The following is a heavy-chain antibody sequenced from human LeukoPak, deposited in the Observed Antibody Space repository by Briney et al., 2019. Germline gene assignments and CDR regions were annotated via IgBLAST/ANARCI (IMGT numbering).Heavy chain of an antibody. D-gene: IGHD3-22*01. Sequence: GASVKVSCKASGYTFTSYGISWVRQAPGQGLEWMGWISAYNGNTNYAQKLQGRVTMTTDTSTSTAYMELRSLRSDDTAVYYCASFGGYYRDYYDMDVWGKGTTVTVSS. CDR3: ASFGGYYRDYYDMDV. CDR1: GYTFTSYG. V-gene: IGHV1-18*01. CDR2: ISAYNGNT. J-gene: IGHJ6*03.